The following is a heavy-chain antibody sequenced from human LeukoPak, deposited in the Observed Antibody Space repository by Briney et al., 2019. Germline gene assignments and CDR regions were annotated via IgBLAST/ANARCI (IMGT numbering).Heavy chain of an antibody. J-gene: IGHJ2*01. CDR1: GFTVSSNH. Sequence: GGSLRLSCAASGFTVSSNHVTWVRQAPGKGLECVSVIDGGGNAHYADSVKGRFTISRDSSKNTLYLQMNSLRAEDTAVYYCARDDDYGDSYWYFDLWGRGTLVTVSS. CDR3: ARDDDYGDSYWYFDL. CDR2: IDGGGNA. D-gene: IGHD4-17*01. V-gene: IGHV3-66*01.